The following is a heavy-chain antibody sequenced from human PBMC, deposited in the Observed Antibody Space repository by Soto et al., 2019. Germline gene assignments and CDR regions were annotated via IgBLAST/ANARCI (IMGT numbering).Heavy chain of an antibody. J-gene: IGHJ4*02. CDR1: GVPVITYW. CDR3: ARDGRYHIVASC. V-gene: IGHV3-7*01. D-gene: IGHD5-12*01. Sequence: GGSLRLACAASGVPVITYWVIFFRHSPWKGLEWVANIKPDGSEKNYVDSVKGRFTISRDNAKNSLYLQMNSLRAEDTAVYYCARDGRYHIVASCWGQVTLFTVSS. CDR2: IKPDGSEK.